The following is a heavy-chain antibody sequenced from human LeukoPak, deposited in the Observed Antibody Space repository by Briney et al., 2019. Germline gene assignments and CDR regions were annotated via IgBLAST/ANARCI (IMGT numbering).Heavy chain of an antibody. CDR3: TRVQAGRSGLMDV. J-gene: IGHJ6*02. V-gene: IGHV3-74*01. CDR1: GFTLNGYW. D-gene: IGHD2-8*02. Sequence: GGSLRLSCAASGFTLNGYWMHWVRQAPGEGLVWVSRIDPDGSTTNYAESVKGRFTTSRDNAKNTVYLQMNSLRAEDTALYYCTRVQAGRSGLMDVWGRGTTVTVS. CDR2: IDPDGSTT.